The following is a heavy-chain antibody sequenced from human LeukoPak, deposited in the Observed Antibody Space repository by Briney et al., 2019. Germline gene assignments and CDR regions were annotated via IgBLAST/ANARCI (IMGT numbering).Heavy chain of an antibody. J-gene: IGHJ4*02. V-gene: IGHV3-23*01. CDR1: GFTFSSYG. CDR2: ISSTDGRT. Sequence: TGGSLRLSCAASGFTFSSYGMSWVRQAPGKGLEWVSAISSTDGRTNYADSVKGRFTISRDNSKNTVYLQMNSLRAEDTAVYYCAKVSYYDILKSWFDYWGQGTLVTVSS. D-gene: IGHD3-9*01. CDR3: AKVSYYDILKSWFDY.